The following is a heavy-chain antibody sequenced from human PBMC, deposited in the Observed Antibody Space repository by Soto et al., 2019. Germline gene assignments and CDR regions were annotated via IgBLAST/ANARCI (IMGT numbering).Heavy chain of an antibody. D-gene: IGHD1-26*01. CDR2: IGPGSGAT. V-gene: IGHV1-2*02. CDR1: GYTFTGHY. J-gene: IGHJ4*02. Sequence: ASVKVSCKASGYTFTGHYIHWVRQAPEQGPEWMGEIGPGSGATRYAQRFQGRVTMTRDMSITTVYMELNNLSPDDTAVYYCGRGRSGQIVVFYWGQGTPVTVSS. CDR3: GRGRSGQIVVFY.